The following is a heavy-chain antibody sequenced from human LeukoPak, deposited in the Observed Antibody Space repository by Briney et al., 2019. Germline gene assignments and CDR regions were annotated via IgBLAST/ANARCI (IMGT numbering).Heavy chain of an antibody. CDR1: GSTVSSNY. CDR2: IYSGGST. V-gene: IGHV3-53*04. J-gene: IGHJ4*02. Sequence: GGSLRLSCAASGSTVSSNYMSWVRQAPGKGLEWVSVIYSGGSTYYADSVKGRFTISRHNSKNTLYLEMNSLRAEDTAVYYCAGAIGNLYYFDYWGQGTLVTVSS. CDR3: AGAIGNLYYFDY. D-gene: IGHD1-26*01.